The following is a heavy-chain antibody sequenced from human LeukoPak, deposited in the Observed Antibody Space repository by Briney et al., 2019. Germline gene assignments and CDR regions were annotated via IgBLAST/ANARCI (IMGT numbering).Heavy chain of an antibody. CDR3: ARSHDHLWGNYPDY. V-gene: IGHV4-4*02. J-gene: IGHJ4*02. CDR1: GGSISSGDYY. D-gene: IGHD3-16*02. CDR2: IHHDGRI. Sequence: SETLSLTCTVSGGSISSGDYYWSWVRQPPGKGLEWIGEIHHDGRINYNPSLKSRVTLPVDKSKNQFSLRLNSVTAADTAMYYCARSHDHLWGNYPDYWGQGTLVTVSS.